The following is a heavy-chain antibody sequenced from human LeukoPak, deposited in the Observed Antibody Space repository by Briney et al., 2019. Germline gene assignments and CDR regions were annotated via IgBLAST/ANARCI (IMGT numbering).Heavy chain of an antibody. Sequence: GASVKVSCKVSGYTLTELSMHWVRQAPGKGLEWMGGFDPEDGETIYAQKFQGRVTMTEDTSTDTAYMELSSLRSEDTAVYYCATGGYYYDSSGYSYWGQGTLVTVSS. CDR2: FDPEDGET. D-gene: IGHD3-22*01. J-gene: IGHJ4*02. CDR1: GYTLTELS. CDR3: ATGGYYYDSSGYSY. V-gene: IGHV1-24*01.